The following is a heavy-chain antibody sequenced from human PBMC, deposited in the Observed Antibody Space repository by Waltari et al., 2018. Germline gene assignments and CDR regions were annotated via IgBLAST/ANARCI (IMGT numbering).Heavy chain of an antibody. V-gene: IGHV3-7*01. Sequence: EVQLVESGGGLLQPGGSLRLSCAASGFTFSGRWMSWVRQAPGKGPEGVANINKDGSEKFYVDSVNGRFTISRDNAKSSLFLQMGGLRADDTAVYYCARGAGWLADHWGQGTVVTVSS. CDR3: ARGAGWLADH. CDR2: INKDGSEK. J-gene: IGHJ5*02. CDR1: GFTFSGRW. D-gene: IGHD6-19*01.